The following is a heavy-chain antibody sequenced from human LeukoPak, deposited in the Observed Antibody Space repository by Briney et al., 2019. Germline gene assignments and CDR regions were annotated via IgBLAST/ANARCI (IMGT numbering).Heavy chain of an antibody. J-gene: IGHJ4*02. CDR3: AKAPSSSIVARSAFDY. CDR1: GFTFSNYA. D-gene: IGHD6-6*01. Sequence: GGSLRLSCAASGFTFSNYAMSWVRQAPGKGLEWVSAISGSGGSTYYADSVKGRFTISRDNSKNTVYLQMNSLKVEDTAVYYCAKAPSSSIVARSAFDYWGQGTLVTVSS. V-gene: IGHV3-23*01. CDR2: ISGSGGST.